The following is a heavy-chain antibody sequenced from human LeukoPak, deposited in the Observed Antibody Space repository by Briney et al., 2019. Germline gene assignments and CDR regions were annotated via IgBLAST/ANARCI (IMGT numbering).Heavy chain of an antibody. J-gene: IGHJ4*02. CDR1: GDSISSYY. V-gene: IGHV4-4*07. D-gene: IGHD3-9*01. Sequence: PSETLSLTCTVSGDSISSYYWSWIRQPAGKGLEWIGRIHPSGSTNYNPSLKSRVTLSVDTSKNQFSLKLSSVTAADTAVYYCASDYYDILTGYSTLDYWGQGTLVTVSS. CDR3: ASDYYDILTGYSTLDY. CDR2: IHPSGST.